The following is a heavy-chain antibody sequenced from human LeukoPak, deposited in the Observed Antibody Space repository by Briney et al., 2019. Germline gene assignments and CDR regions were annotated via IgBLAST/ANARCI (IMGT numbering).Heavy chain of an antibody. CDR3: ARDKNYYGSGSPSLDAFDI. CDR1: GFPFSSYG. J-gene: IGHJ3*02. Sequence: GRSLRLSCAESGFPFSSYGMHCVRQAPGKGLEWVALIWYDGSNLYYADSVKGRFTISKDSSKNTLYLHMNSLRAEDTAVYYCARDKNYYGSGSPSLDAFDIWGQGTMVTVSS. V-gene: IGHV3-33*01. CDR2: IWYDGSNL. D-gene: IGHD3-10*01.